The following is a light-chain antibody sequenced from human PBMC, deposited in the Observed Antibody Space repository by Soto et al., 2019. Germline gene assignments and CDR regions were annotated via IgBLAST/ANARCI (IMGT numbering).Light chain of an antibody. J-gene: IGLJ2*01. V-gene: IGLV2-23*03. Sequence: QSVLTQPASVSGSPGQSITISCTGTINDVGSYNFVSWFQQHPGKVPTLIIYDGGKRPSGVSNRFSGSISANTASLTISGLQTEDEAHYFCCAYARGDIFVFGGGTQLTVL. CDR3: CAYARGDIFV. CDR1: INDVGSYNF. CDR2: DGG.